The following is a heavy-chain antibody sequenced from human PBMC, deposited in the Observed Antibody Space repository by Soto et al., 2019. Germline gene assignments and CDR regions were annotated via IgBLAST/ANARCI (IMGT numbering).Heavy chain of an antibody. CDR2: MNPNSGNT. D-gene: IGHD1-1*01. Sequence: ASVKVSCKASGYTFTSYDINWVRQATGQGLEWMGWMNPNSGNTAYAQKFQGRVTMTRNTSISTAYIELSSLRSEDTAVYYCARERNMYGMDVWGQGTTVTVSS. V-gene: IGHV1-8*01. CDR1: GYTFTSYD. J-gene: IGHJ6*02. CDR3: ARERNMYGMDV.